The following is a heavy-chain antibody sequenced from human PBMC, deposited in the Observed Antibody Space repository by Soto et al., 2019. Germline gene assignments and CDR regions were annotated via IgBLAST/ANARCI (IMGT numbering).Heavy chain of an antibody. CDR3: ARDFTVGATYSGPYYCAMDV. CDR1: GFTFSSYG. V-gene: IGHV3-33*05. D-gene: IGHD1-26*01. CDR2: ISYDGSKE. J-gene: IGHJ6*02. Sequence: QVQLVDSGGGVVQPGRSLRLSCAASGFTFSSYGMHWVRRAPGKGLEWVALISYDGSKEYYADSVRGQFTISRDNSKNTLYLQMNFLRVEDTAVYYCARDFTVGATYSGPYYCAMDVWGQGTTVIVSS.